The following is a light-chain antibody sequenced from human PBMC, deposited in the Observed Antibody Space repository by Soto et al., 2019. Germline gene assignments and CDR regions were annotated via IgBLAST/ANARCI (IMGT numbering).Light chain of an antibody. Sequence: DIVMTQSPDSLAVSLGERATINCKSSQSVLYSSNNKNYLASYQQRPGQPPKLLIHWASTRESGVPDRFSGSGSGTDFTLTISSLQAEDVAVYYCHQYYSTPPAFGQGTKVEIK. V-gene: IGKV4-1*01. CDR2: WAS. J-gene: IGKJ1*01. CDR1: QSVLYSSNNKNY. CDR3: HQYYSTPPA.